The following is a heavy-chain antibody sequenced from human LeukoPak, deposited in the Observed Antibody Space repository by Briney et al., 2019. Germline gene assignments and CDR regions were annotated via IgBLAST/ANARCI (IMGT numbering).Heavy chain of an antibody. CDR1: GGSISSSSYY. CDR2: IYYSGST. CDR3: AREVVVPAAQGAVYYYYYMDV. J-gene: IGHJ6*03. D-gene: IGHD2-2*01. Sequence: SETLSLTCTVSGGSISSSSYYWGWIRQPPGKGLEWIGYIYYSGSTYYNPSLKSRVTISVDTSKNQFSLKLSSVTAADTAVYYCAREVVVPAAQGAVYYYYYMDVWGKGTTVTVSS. V-gene: IGHV4-30-4*08.